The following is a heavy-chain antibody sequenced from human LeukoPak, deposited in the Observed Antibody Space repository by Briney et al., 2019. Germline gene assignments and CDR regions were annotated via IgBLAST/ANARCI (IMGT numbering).Heavy chain of an antibody. CDR1: GFTFGDYA. CDR2: IRSKAYGGTT. D-gene: IGHD3-10*01. Sequence: GGSLRLSCTASGFTFGDYAMSWVRQAPGKGLEWVGFIRSKAYGGTTEYAASVKGGFTISRDDSKSIAYLQMNSLKAEDTAVYYCTRVGGSGSYYQGYYGMDVWGKGTTVTVSS. CDR3: TRVGGSGSYYQGYYGMDV. J-gene: IGHJ6*04. V-gene: IGHV3-49*04.